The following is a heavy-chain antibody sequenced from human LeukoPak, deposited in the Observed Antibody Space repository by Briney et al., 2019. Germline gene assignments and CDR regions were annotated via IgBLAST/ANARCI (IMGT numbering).Heavy chain of an antibody. CDR3: ARRPGWFDP. Sequence: GESLRLSCAASGFTLSSYWMSWVRQAPGKGLEWVANIKEDGSEKYYVDSVKGRFTISRDNAKNSLYLQMNSLRAGDTAVYYCARRPGWFDPWGQGTLVTVSS. J-gene: IGHJ5*02. CDR2: IKEDGSEK. CDR1: GFTLSSYW. V-gene: IGHV3-7*01.